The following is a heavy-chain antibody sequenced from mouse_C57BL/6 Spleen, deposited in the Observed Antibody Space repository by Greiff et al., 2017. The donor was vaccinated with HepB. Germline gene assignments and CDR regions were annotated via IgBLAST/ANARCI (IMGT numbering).Heavy chain of an antibody. V-gene: IGHV2-2*01. CDR3: ARMGNWDYAMDY. D-gene: IGHD4-1*02. CDR1: GFSLTSYG. Sequence: VQLQQSGPGLVQPSQSLSITCTVSGFSLTSYGVHWVRQSPGKGLEWLGVIWSGGSTDYNAAFISRLSISKDNSKSQVFFKMNSLQADDTAIDYCARMGNWDYAMDYWGQGTSVTVSS. J-gene: IGHJ4*01. CDR2: IWSGGST.